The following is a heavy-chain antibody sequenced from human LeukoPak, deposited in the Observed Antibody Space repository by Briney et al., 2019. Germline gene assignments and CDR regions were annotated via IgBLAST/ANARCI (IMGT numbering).Heavy chain of an antibody. CDR3: ARRLPFGSGNFDY. V-gene: IGHV4-61*01. J-gene: IGHJ4*02. CDR2: IYNSGST. Sequence: SETLSLTCTVSGGSLSSGSYWSWIRQPPGKGLEWTGDIYNSGSTNYNPSLKSRVTISVDTSKNQFSLKLNSVTAADTAVYYCARRLPFGSGNFDYWGQGALVTVSS. D-gene: IGHD3-10*01. CDR1: GGSLSSGSY.